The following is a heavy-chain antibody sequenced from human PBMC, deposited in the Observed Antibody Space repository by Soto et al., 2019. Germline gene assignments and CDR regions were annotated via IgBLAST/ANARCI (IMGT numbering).Heavy chain of an antibody. CDR3: AHGSGWVSDY. CDR2: LYWVDDN. Sequence: QITLKESAPTLVKPTQTLTLTCSFSGFSLTSTAVGVNWIRHPPGKAPEWRAPLYWVDDNHFSPSLKSRLTVTTYTAQNQVVLTTTNMDPVNTATYYSAHGSGWVSDYWGQGILVTVSS. D-gene: IGHD6-19*01. J-gene: IGHJ4*02. CDR1: GFSLTSTAVG. V-gene: IGHV2-5*02.